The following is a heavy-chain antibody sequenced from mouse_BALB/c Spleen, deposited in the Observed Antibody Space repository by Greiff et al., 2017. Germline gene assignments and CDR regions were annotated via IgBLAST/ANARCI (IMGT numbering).Heavy chain of an antibody. J-gene: IGHJ1*01. CDR3: ARSSYGNWSFGV. CDR1: GFNIKDYY. D-gene: IGHD2-10*01. Sequence: EVQLKESGAELVRPGALVKLSCKASGFNIKDYYMHWVKQRPEQGLEWIGWIDPENGNTIYDPKFQGKASITADTSSNTAYLQLSSLTSEDTAVYYGARSSYGNWSFGVWGAGTTVTVSS. CDR2: IDPENGNT. V-gene: IGHV14-1*02.